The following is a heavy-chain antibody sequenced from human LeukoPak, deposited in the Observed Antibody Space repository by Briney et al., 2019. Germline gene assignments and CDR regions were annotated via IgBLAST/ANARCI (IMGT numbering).Heavy chain of an antibody. J-gene: IGHJ3*01. D-gene: IGHD2-15*01. CDR2: ISYVGSNK. Sequence: PGRSLRLSCVASGFTFSDYGMHWVRQAPGKGLEWVAVISYVGSNKYYADSVKGRFTISRDNSKNTLNLQMNSLRTEDTAVYYCAKPRDIDSWAFDVWGQGTMVTVS. CDR3: AKPRDIDSWAFDV. CDR1: GFTFSDYG. V-gene: IGHV3-30*18.